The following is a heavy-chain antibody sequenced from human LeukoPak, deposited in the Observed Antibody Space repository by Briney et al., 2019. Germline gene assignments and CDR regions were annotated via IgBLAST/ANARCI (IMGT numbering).Heavy chain of an antibody. CDR3: VRDRERFLRGYYYYYMDV. D-gene: IGHD3-3*01. V-gene: IGHV3-21*01. CDR1: GFTFSSYS. CDR2: ISSSSSYI. Sequence: PGGSLRLSCAASGFTFSSYSMNWVRQAPGKGLEWVSSISSSSSYIYYADSVKGRFTISRDNAKNSLYLQMNSLRAEDTAVYYCVRDRERFLRGYYYYYMDVWGKGTTVTVSS. J-gene: IGHJ6*03.